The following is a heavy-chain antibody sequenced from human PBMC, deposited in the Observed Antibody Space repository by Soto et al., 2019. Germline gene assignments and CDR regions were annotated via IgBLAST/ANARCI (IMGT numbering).Heavy chain of an antibody. Sequence: KGLEWVSYISGSSSTIYYADSVKGRFTISRDNAKNSLYLQMNSLRAEDTAVYYCARDRGFWGSTNCYYHCPVEALDFWGQGTTVTVFS. J-gene: IGHJ6*02. D-gene: IGHD2-2*01. CDR3: ARDRGFWGSTNCYYHCPVEALDF. V-gene: IGHV3-48*01. CDR2: ISGSSSTI.